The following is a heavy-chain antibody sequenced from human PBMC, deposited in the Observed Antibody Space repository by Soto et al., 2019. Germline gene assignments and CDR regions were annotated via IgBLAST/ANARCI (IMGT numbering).Heavy chain of an antibody. V-gene: IGHV4-31*03. J-gene: IGHJ3*02. CDR3: ARGWAASDAFDI. CDR1: GGSISSGGYY. CDR2: IYYSGST. D-gene: IGHD2-15*01. Sequence: SETLSLTCTVSGGSISSGGYYWSWIRQHPGKGLEWIGYIYYSGSTYYNPSLKSRVTISVDTSKNQFSLKLSSVTAADTAVYYCARGWAASDAFDIWGQGTMVTVPS.